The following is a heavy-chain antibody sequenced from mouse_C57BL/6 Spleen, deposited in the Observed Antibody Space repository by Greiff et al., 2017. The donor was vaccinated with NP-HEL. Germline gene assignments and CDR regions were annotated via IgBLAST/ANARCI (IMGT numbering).Heavy chain of an antibody. CDR2: ISSGGSYT. J-gene: IGHJ2*01. V-gene: IGHV5-6*01. CDR3: AREETAQAYLDY. Sequence: EVKLMESGGDLVKPGGSLKLSCAASGFTFSSYGMSWVRQTPDTRLEWVATISSGGSYTYYPDSVKGRYTISRDNAKNTLYLQMSSLKSEDTAMYYCAREETAQAYLDYWGQGTTLTVSS. D-gene: IGHD3-2*02. CDR1: GFTFSSYG.